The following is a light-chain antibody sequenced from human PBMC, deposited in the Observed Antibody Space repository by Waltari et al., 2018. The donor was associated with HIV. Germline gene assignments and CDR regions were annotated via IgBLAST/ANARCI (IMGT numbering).Light chain of an antibody. CDR1: TSNTRNTKY. CDR3: CSFAGPYSWV. CDR2: DGT. Sequence: QSALTQPRSVSGSPGQSVTISCTGSTSNTRNTKYVSWYQHNPGKVPKLIIYDGTKRPSGVPDRISGSKSGNTASLTISGLQAEDEADYYCCSFAGPYSWVFGEGTKLTVL. V-gene: IGLV2-11*01. J-gene: IGLJ3*02.